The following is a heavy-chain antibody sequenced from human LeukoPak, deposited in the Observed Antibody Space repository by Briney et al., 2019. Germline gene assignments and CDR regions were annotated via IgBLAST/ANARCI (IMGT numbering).Heavy chain of an antibody. CDR2: IKQGGSEK. CDR3: ARDGTATITPNDYYYYMDV. J-gene: IGHJ6*03. CDR1: GFTFSSYW. V-gene: IGHV3-7*01. D-gene: IGHD5-24*01. Sequence: GGSLRLSCAASGFTFSSYWMSWVRQAPGKGLEWVANIKQGGSEKHYVDSVKGRFTISRDNAKNSLYLQMNSLRAEDTAVYYCARDGTATITPNDYYYYMDVWGKGTTVTVSS.